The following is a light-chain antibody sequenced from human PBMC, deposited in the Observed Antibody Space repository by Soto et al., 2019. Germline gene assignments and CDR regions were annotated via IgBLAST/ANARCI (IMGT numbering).Light chain of an antibody. Sequence: DILLIQSPATLSASVGDRITITCRASENIFKFLAWYQQRSGSAPNLLLYAASDLEKGVPSRFSGSGSGTEFSLTVDNLQPNDSATYFCQHYHSQSITFGGGTQVDVK. V-gene: IGKV1-5*01. CDR1: ENIFKF. CDR2: AAS. CDR3: QHYHSQSIT. J-gene: IGKJ4*01.